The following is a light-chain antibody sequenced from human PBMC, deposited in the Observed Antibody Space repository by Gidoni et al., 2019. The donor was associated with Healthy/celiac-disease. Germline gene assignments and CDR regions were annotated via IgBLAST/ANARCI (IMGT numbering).Light chain of an antibody. CDR1: ALPKQY. Sequence: SYELTQPPSVSVSPGQTARLTCSGDALPKQYAYWYQQKPGQAPVLVIYKDSERPSGIPARFSGSSSGTTVTLTISGVQAEDEADYYCQSADSSVVFGGGTKLTVL. CDR3: QSADSSVV. CDR2: KDS. J-gene: IGLJ2*01. V-gene: IGLV3-25*03.